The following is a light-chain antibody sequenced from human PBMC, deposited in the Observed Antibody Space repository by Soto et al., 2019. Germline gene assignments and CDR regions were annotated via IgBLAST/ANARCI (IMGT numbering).Light chain of an antibody. J-gene: IGKJ2*01. CDR1: HFITTN. CDR2: DAS. CDR3: QQYNYWPYT. V-gene: IGKV3-15*01. Sequence: EVVMTQSPATLSVSPGERAALSCGASHFITTNLAWYQQKPGQAPRLLIYDASTRATSTPARFSGSGSGTEFTLTISSLQSEDFAVYYCQQYNYWPYTFGQGTKVDIK.